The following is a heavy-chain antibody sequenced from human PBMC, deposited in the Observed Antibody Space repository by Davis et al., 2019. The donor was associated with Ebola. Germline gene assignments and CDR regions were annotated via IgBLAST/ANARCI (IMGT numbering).Heavy chain of an antibody. D-gene: IGHD3-10*01. CDR1: GYSFTSYW. J-gene: IGHJ5*02. V-gene: IGHV5-51*01. Sequence: GESLKISCKGSGYSFTSYWIGWVRQMPGKGLEWMGIIYPGDSDTRYSPSFQGQVTISDDKSISTAYLQWSSLKASDTAMYYCARQKFTMVRGVIKTINWFDPWGQGTLVTVSS. CDR2: IYPGDSDT. CDR3: ARQKFTMVRGVIKTINWFDP.